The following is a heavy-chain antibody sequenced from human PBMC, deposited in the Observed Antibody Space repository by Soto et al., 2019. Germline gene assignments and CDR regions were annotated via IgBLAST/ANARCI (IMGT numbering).Heavy chain of an antibody. CDR3: ARERTYYDILTGPLYAFDI. CDR2: INPSGGST. D-gene: IGHD3-9*01. Sequence: VRQAPGQGLEWMGIINPSGGSTSYAQKFQGRVTMTRDTSTRDTSTSTVYMELRSLRSEDTAVYYCARERTYYDILTGPLYAFDIWGQGTMVTVSS. J-gene: IGHJ3*02. V-gene: IGHV1-46*01.